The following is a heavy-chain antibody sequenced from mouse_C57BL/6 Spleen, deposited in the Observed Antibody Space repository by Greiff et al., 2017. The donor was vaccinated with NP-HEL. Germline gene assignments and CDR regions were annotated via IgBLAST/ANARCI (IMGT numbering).Heavy chain of an antibody. Sequence: QVQLQQPGTELVKPGASVKLSCKASGYTFTSYWMHWVKQRPGQGLAWIGNINPSNGGTNYNEQFKSKATLTVDTSSSTDYMQLSSLTSEDSAVYYCARSYSPRGLSYWYFDVWGTGTTVTVSS. V-gene: IGHV1-53*01. J-gene: IGHJ1*03. D-gene: IGHD2-12*01. CDR2: INPSNGGT. CDR1: GYTFTSYW. CDR3: ARSYSPRGLSYWYFDV.